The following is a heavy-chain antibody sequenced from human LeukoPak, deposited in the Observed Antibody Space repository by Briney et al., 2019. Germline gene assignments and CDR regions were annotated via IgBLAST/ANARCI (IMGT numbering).Heavy chain of an antibody. J-gene: IGHJ4*02. CDR1: GGRFSSYA. Sequence: SVKVSCKASGGRFSSYAISWVRQAPGQGLEWMGRIIPILGTANYAQKFQGRVTITTDESTSTAYMELSSLRSEDTAVYYCARLADYFDYWGQGTLVTVSS. CDR2: IIPILGTA. V-gene: IGHV1-69*05. CDR3: ARLADYFDY.